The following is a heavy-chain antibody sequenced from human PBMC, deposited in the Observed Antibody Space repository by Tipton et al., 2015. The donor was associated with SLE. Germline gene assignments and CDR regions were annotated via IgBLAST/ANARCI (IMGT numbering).Heavy chain of an antibody. CDR1: GFTFNSYS. CDR3: ARGGNSGAFDI. J-gene: IGHJ3*02. V-gene: IGHV3-21*01. D-gene: IGHD4-23*01. Sequence: SLRLSCAASGFTFNSYSMNWVRQAPGRGLEWVSSISSSGSYIYYADSVKGRFTISRDNAKNSLYLQMNSLRAEDTAVYYCARGGNSGAFDIWGQGTMVTVSS. CDR2: ISSSGSYI.